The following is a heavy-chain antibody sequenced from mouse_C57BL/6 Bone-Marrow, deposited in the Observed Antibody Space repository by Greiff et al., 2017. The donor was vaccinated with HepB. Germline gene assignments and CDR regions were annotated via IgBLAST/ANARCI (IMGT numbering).Heavy chain of an antibody. Sequence: VQLQQSGPELVKPGASVKISYKASGYTFTDYYMNWVKQSHGKSLEWIGDINPNNGGTSYNQKFKGKATLTVDKSSSTAYMELRSLTSEDSAVYYCAPMGWPFAYWGQGTLVTVSA. CDR2: INPNNGGT. CDR1: GYTFTDYY. D-gene: IGHD2-3*01. V-gene: IGHV1-26*01. CDR3: APMGWPFAY. J-gene: IGHJ3*01.